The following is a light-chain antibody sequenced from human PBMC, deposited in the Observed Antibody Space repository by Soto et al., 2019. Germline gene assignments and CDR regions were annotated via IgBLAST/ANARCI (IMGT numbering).Light chain of an antibody. J-gene: IGLJ3*02. Sequence: QPVLTQSPSASASLGASVKLTCTLSSGHSSYAIAWHQQQPEKGPRYLMKLNSDGSHSKGDGIPDRFSGSSSGAERYLTISSLQSGDEADYYCQTWGSGIYGVFGGGTKLTVL. CDR1: SGHSSYA. CDR2: LNSDGSH. CDR3: QTWGSGIYGV. V-gene: IGLV4-69*01.